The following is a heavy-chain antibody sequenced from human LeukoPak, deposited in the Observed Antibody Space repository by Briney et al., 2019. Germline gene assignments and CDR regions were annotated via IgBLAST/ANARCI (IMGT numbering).Heavy chain of an antibody. CDR2: IYHSGST. D-gene: IGHD1-26*01. Sequence: PSGTLSLTCAVSGGSISSSNWWSWVRQPPGKGLEWIGEIYHSGSTNYNPSLKSRVTISVDKSKNQFSLKLSSVTAADTAVYYCARVSARGSGSYPYFDYWGQGTLVTVSS. CDR1: GGSISSSNW. V-gene: IGHV4-4*02. CDR3: ARVSARGSGSYPYFDY. J-gene: IGHJ4*02.